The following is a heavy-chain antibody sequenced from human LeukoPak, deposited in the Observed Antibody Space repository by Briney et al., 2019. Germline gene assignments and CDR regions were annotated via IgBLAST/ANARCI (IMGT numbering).Heavy chain of an antibody. CDR3: AGYSSGWYAGHY. Sequence: GGSLGLSCAASGFTFSSYSMNWVRQAPGKGLEWVSSISSSSSYIYYADSVKGRFTISRDNAKNSLYLQMNSLRAEDTAVYYCAGYSSGWYAGHYWGQGTLVTVSS. D-gene: IGHD6-19*01. J-gene: IGHJ4*02. V-gene: IGHV3-21*01. CDR2: ISSSSSYI. CDR1: GFTFSSYS.